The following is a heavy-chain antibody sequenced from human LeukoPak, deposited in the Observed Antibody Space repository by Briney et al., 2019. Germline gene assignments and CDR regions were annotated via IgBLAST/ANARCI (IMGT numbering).Heavy chain of an antibody. CDR2: LYTSGST. V-gene: IGHV4-4*07. J-gene: IGHJ5*02. CDR3: AREYNYGFNA. CDR1: GGSIRSADDY. D-gene: IGHD5-18*01. Sequence: SETLSLTCTVSGGSIRSADDYWGWIRQPAGKGLEWIGRLYTSGSTDYNPSLKSRVTMSLDTSKNHFSLKLSSVTAADTAVYYCAREYNYGFNAWGQGTLVTVSS.